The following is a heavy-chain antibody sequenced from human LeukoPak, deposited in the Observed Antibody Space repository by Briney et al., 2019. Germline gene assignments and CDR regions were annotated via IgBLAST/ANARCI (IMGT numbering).Heavy chain of an antibody. V-gene: IGHV3-33*06. CDR1: GFTFSSYG. Sequence: GGSLRLSCAASGFTFSSYGMHWVRQAPGKGLEWVAVIWYDGSNKHYADSVKGRFTISRDNSKNTLYLQMNSLRAEDTAVYYCAKDLGDCSNYGPDYWGQGTLVTVSS. CDR3: AKDLGDCSNYGPDY. D-gene: IGHD4-11*01. CDR2: IWYDGSNK. J-gene: IGHJ4*02.